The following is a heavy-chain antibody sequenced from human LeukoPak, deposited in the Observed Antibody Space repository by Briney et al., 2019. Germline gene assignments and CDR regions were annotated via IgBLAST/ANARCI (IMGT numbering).Heavy chain of an antibody. CDR2: IDPDGSDI. CDR3: IRGSSSY. CDR1: GLTISKSW. Sequence: PGGSLRLSCAVSGLTISKSWMSWVRQAPGKGLEWVANIDPDGSDIHYVDSVKGRFTVSRDNAKNSLYLQMNSLRVEDTATYYCIRGSSSYWGQGTLVTV. V-gene: IGHV3-7*04. J-gene: IGHJ4*02.